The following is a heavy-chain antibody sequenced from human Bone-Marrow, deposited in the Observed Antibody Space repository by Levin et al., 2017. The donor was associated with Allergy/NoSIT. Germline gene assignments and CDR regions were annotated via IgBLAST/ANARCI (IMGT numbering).Heavy chain of an antibody. CDR3: AKDIQRRTAHFYGVDV. Sequence: PGGSLRLSCVGSGFTFDDYAMHWVRQVPGKGLEWVSGISWNSGNIGYADSVEGRFTVARDNAKNSLYLQMNSLRAEDTAFYYCAKDIQRRTAHFYGVDVWGQGTTVTVSS. CDR1: GFTFDDYA. CDR2: ISWNSGNI. V-gene: IGHV3-9*01. J-gene: IGHJ6*02. D-gene: IGHD6-25*01.